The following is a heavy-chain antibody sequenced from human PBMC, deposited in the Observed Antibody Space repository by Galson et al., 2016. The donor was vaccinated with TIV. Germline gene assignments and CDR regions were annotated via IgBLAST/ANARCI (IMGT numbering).Heavy chain of an antibody. Sequence: ETLSLTCTVSGASLNDNKYFWGWIRQTPAKGLEWIGSVYYTGTTYFTPSLESRVSISIDKSINRFSLKLSSVTAADTAVYYCARHGAYGWYFDYVGQGTLVTVSS. CDR2: VYYTGTT. J-gene: IGHJ4*02. V-gene: IGHV4-39*01. CDR3: ARHGAYGWYFDY. D-gene: IGHD2-8*02. CDR1: GASLNDNKYF.